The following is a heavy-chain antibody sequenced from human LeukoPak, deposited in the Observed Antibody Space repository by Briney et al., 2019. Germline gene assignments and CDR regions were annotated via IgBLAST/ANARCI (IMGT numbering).Heavy chain of an antibody. CDR2: IRYDGSNK. J-gene: IGHJ4*02. D-gene: IGHD4-17*01. CDR1: GFTFSSYG. V-gene: IGHV3-30*02. CDR3: AKDMTTATGFVDY. Sequence: PGGSLRLSRAASGFTFSSYGMHWVRQAPGKGLEWVAFIRYDGSNKYYADSVKGRFTISRDNSKNTLYLQMNSLRAEDTAVYYCAKDMTTATGFVDYWGQGTLVTVSS.